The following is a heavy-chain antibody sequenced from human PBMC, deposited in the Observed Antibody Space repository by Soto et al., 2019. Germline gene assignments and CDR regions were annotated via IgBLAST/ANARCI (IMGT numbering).Heavy chain of an antibody. J-gene: IGHJ4*02. D-gene: IGHD3-22*01. Sequence: WASVKVSCKASGYTFTGYYMHWVRQAPGQGLEWMGWINPNSGGTDYAQKFQGRVTMTRDTSISTAYMEQSRLRSDDTDVYYCERGHQYASSGYYRHWGQGTLVTVSS. CDR2: INPNSGGT. CDR1: GYTFTGYY. CDR3: ERGHQYASSGYYRH. V-gene: IGHV1-2*02.